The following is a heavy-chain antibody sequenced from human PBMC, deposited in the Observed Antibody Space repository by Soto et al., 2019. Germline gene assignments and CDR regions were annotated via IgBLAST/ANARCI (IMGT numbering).Heavy chain of an antibody. Sequence: GGSLRLSCAASGFTFSSYGMHWVRQAPGKGLEWVAVIWYDGSNKYYADSVKGRFTISRDNSKNTLYLQMNSLRAEDTAVYYCASGMTTFTCSGGSCYSEYFDYWGQGTLVTVSS. CDR2: IWYDGSNK. D-gene: IGHD2-15*01. CDR3: ASGMTTFTCSGGSCYSEYFDY. J-gene: IGHJ4*02. CDR1: GFTFSSYG. V-gene: IGHV3-33*01.